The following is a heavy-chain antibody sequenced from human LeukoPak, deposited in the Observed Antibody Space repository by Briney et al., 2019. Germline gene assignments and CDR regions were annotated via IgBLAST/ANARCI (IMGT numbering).Heavy chain of an antibody. J-gene: IGHJ6*03. CDR1: GYTFTRYW. D-gene: IGHD2-15*01. CDR3: AREGNTRHYMDV. CDR2: IYPGDSDT. V-gene: IGHV5-51*01. Sequence: GESLKISCKASGYTFTRYWIGWVRQVPGKGLEWMGIIYPGDSDTTYSPSFRGQVTISADKSSSIIYLQWSSLKASDTAMYYCAREGNTRHYMDVWGKGTTVIVPS.